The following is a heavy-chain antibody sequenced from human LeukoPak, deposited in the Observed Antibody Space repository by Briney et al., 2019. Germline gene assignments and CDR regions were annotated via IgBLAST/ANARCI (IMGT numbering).Heavy chain of an antibody. CDR1: GGSISSSSYY. CDR2: IYYSGST. J-gene: IGHJ2*01. V-gene: IGHV4-39*07. CDR3: ARGRAYYDFPPDFDL. Sequence: KPSETLSLTCTVSGGSISSSSYYWGWIRQPPGKGLEWIGSIYYSGSTYYNPSLKSRVTISVDTSKNQFSLKLSSVTAADTAVYYCARGRAYYDFPPDFDLWGRGTLVTVSS. D-gene: IGHD3-3*01.